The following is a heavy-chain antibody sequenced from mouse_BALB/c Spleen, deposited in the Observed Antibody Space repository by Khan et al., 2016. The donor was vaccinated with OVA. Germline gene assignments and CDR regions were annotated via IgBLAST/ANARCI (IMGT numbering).Heavy chain of an antibody. Sequence: VQLKQSGPGLVQPSQSLSITCTVSGFSLTTYGIHWVRQSPGKGLEWLGVIWRGGTTDYNAAFISRLSITKDNSKSQVFFKMNSLQAGDTAMYYCARNSYMYAFTYWGQGTLVTVSA. V-gene: IGHV2-2*01. D-gene: IGHD2-14*01. J-gene: IGHJ3*01. CDR3: ARNSYMYAFTY. CDR2: IWRGGTT. CDR1: GFSLTTYG.